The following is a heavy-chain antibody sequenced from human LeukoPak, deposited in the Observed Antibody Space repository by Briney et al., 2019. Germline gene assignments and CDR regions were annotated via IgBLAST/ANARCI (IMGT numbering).Heavy chain of an antibody. CDR3: AKDSPLYYDSSGRNPPFFDY. Sequence: PGGSLRLSCAASGFTFSSYGMHWVRQAPGKGLEWVAGISYDGSNKYYADSVKGRFTISRDNSKNTLYLQMNSLRAEDTAVYYCAKDSPLYYDSSGRNPPFFDYWGQGTLVTVSS. J-gene: IGHJ4*02. D-gene: IGHD3-22*01. CDR2: ISYDGSNK. V-gene: IGHV3-30*18. CDR1: GFTFSSYG.